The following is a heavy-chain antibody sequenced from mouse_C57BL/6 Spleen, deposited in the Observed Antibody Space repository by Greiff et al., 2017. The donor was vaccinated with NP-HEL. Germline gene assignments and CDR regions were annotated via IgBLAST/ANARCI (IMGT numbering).Heavy chain of an antibody. D-gene: IGHD1-1*02. CDR3: ARGDPLWGAMDY. CDR1: GYSFTGYY. J-gene: IGHJ4*01. CDR2: INPSTGGT. V-gene: IGHV1-42*01. Sequence: EVQLQQSGPELVKPGASVKISCKASGYSFTGYYMNWVKQSPEKSLEWIGEINPSTGGTTYNQKFKAKATLTVDKSSSTAYMQLKSLTSEDSAVYYCARGDPLWGAMDYWGQGTSVTVSS.